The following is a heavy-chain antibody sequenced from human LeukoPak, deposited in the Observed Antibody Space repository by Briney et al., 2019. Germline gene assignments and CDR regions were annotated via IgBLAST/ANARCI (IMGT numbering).Heavy chain of an antibody. Sequence: SQTLSLTCTVSGGSISSGGYYWSWIRQHPGKGLEWIGYIYYSGSTYYNPSLKSRVTISVDTSKNQFSLKLSSVTAADTAVYYCASSGIGVVITTSGAFDIWGQGTMVTVSS. CDR2: IYYSGST. V-gene: IGHV4-31*03. J-gene: IGHJ3*02. CDR3: ASSGIGVVITTSGAFDI. D-gene: IGHD3-22*01. CDR1: GGSISSGGYY.